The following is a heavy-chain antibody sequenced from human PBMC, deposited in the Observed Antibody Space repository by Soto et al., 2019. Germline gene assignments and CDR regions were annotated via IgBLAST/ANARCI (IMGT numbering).Heavy chain of an antibody. J-gene: IGHJ3*02. CDR1: GGSISSGGDY. CDR3: ARDPRSGYDSSGYYYNGAFDI. D-gene: IGHD3-22*01. V-gene: IGHV4-31*03. CDR2: IYYSGST. Sequence: SETLSLTCTVSGGSISSGGDYWSWIRQHPGKGLEWIGYIYYSGSTYYNPSLKSRVTISVDTSKNQFSLKLSSVTAADTAVYYCARDPRSGYDSSGYYYNGAFDIWGQGTMVTVS.